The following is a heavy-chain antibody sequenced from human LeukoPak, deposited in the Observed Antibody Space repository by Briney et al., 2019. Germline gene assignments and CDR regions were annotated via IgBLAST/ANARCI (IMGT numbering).Heavy chain of an antibody. CDR1: GFTFSSYG. V-gene: IGHV3-30*02. J-gene: IGHJ2*01. Sequence: GGSLRLSCAASGFTFSSYGMHWVRQAPGKGLEWVAFIRYDGSNKYYADSVKGRFTISRDNSKNTLYLQMNSLRAEDTAVYYCAKGGQTIQLWSYNWYFELWGRGTLVTVSS. D-gene: IGHD5-18*01. CDR2: IRYDGSNK. CDR3: AKGGQTIQLWSYNWYFEL.